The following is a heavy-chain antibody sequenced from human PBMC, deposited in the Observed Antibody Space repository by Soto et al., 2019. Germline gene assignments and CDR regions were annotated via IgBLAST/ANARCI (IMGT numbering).Heavy chain of an antibody. CDR1: GGSIRSYY. V-gene: IGHV4-59*01. J-gene: IGHJ6*02. D-gene: IGHD1-26*01. CDR2: IYYSGST. CDR3: ARGGSYYYGMDV. Sequence: PSETLALNCTVSGGSIRSYYWSWIRQPPGKGLEWIGYIYYSGSTNYNPSLKSRVTISVDTSKNQFSLKLSSVTAADTAVYYCARGGSYYYGMDVWGQGTTVTVSS.